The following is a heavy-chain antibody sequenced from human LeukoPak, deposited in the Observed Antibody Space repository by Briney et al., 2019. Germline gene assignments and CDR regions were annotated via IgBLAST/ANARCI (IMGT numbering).Heavy chain of an antibody. V-gene: IGHV1-46*01. CDR2: INPSGGST. CDR3: ARDRYDFWSGYYIDY. CDR1: GYTFTSYC. Sequence: ASVKVSCKASGYTFTSYCMHWVRQAPGQGLEWMGIINPSGGSTSYAQKFQGRVTMTRDMSTSTVYMELSSLRSEDTAVYYCARDRYDFWSGYYIDYWGQGTLVTVSS. J-gene: IGHJ4*02. D-gene: IGHD3-3*01.